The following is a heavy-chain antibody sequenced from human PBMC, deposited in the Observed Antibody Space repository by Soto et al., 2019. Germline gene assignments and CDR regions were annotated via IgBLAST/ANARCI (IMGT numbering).Heavy chain of an antibody. Sequence: PSETLSLTCTVSGGSISNYYWSWIRQPPGKGLEWIGYMYYSGSTTYNPSLKSRVTMSVDTSKNQFSLKLRSVTAADTAVYYCARSQTADNWFDPWGQGTLVTVSS. CDR1: GGSISNYY. CDR3: ARSQTADNWFDP. D-gene: IGHD2-21*02. V-gene: IGHV4-59*01. CDR2: MYYSGST. J-gene: IGHJ5*02.